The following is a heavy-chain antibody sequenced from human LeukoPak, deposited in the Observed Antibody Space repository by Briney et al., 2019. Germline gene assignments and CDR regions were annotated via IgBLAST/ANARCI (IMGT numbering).Heavy chain of an antibody. CDR1: GYIFTGYY. J-gene: IGHJ4*02. V-gene: IGHV1-2*02. CDR2: INPNTGGT. Sequence: ASVKVSCKASGYIFTGYYMHWVRQAPGQGLEWMGWINPNTGGTNYAQKFKGRVTVTRDMSISTAYMELSRLRADDTAVYYCARVGGRAYFYDSSGYYFDYWGQGTLVTVSS. CDR3: ARVGGRAYFYDSSGYYFDY. D-gene: IGHD3-22*01.